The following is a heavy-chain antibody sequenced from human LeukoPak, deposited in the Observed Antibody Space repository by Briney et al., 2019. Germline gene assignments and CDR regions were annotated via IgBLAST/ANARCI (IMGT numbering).Heavy chain of an antibody. Sequence: PGGSLRLSCAASGFTFSSYSMSWVRQAPGKGLEWVSYISSSSSTIYYADSVKGRFTISRDNAKNSLYLQMNSLRAEDTAVYYCARVSSSADYWGQGTLVTVSS. CDR3: ARVSSSADY. V-gene: IGHV3-48*04. J-gene: IGHJ4*02. CDR2: ISSSSSTI. CDR1: GFTFSSYS. D-gene: IGHD6-13*01.